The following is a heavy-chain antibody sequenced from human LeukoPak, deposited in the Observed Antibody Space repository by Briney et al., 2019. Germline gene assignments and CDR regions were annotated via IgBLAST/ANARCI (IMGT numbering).Heavy chain of an antibody. CDR1: GGSISSSSHH. CDR2: VVYTGST. D-gene: IGHD6-13*01. CDR3: ARNIAAAGIGHFDY. J-gene: IGHJ4*02. V-gene: IGHV4-39*01. Sequence: TSETLSLTCTVSGGSISSSSHHWGWIRQRPGKGLEWIGSVVYTGSTYYNASLKSRVSISADTSKNQFSLKLTSVTAADTAVYYCARNIAAAGIGHFDYWGQGTLVTVSS.